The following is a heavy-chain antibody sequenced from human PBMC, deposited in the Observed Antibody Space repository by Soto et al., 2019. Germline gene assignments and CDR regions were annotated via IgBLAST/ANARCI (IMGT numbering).Heavy chain of an antibody. CDR1: GGSISSYY. CDR2: IYYSGST. J-gene: IGHJ4*02. Sequence: PSETLSLTCTVSGGSISSYYWSWIRQPPGKGLEWIGYIYYSGSTNYNPSLKSRVTISVDTSKNQFSLKLSSVTAADTAVYYCARHTTRLSYSFGYMGAPPTIDYWGQETLLTFPS. V-gene: IGHV4-59*08. CDR3: ARHTTRLSYSFGYMGAPPTIDY. D-gene: IGHD5-18*01.